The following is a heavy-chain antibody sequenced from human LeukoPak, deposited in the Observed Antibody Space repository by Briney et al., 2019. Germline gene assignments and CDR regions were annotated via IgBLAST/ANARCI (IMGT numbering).Heavy chain of an antibody. CDR1: GFTFSSYA. CDR2: ISGSGGST. D-gene: IGHD5-24*01. J-gene: IGHJ1*01. Sequence: GGSLRLSCAPSGFTFSSYAMNWVRQAPGKGLEWVSAISGSGGSTYYGDSVKGRFTISRDNSKNKLYLQMNSLRAEDTAIYYCAKDRAASDGFEFQHWGQGTLVTVSS. CDR3: AKDRAASDGFEFQH. V-gene: IGHV3-23*01.